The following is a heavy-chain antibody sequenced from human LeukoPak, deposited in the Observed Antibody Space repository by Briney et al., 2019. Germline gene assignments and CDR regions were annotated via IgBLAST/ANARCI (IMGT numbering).Heavy chain of an antibody. CDR3: ARSMATITFSNFDY. CDR1: GFTFSSYG. CDR2: ISGSGGST. D-gene: IGHD5-24*01. V-gene: IGHV3-23*01. Sequence: GGSLRLSCAASGFTFSSYGMSWVRQAPGKGLEWVSAISGSGGSTYYADSVKGRFTISRDNSKNTLYLQMNSLRAEDTAVYYCARSMATITFSNFDYWGQGTLVTVSS. J-gene: IGHJ4*02.